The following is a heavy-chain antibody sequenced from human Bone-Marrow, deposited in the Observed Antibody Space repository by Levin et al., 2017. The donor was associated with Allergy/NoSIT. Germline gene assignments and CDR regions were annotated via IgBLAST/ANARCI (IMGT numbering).Heavy chain of an antibody. CDR2: VYPDDSDT. CDR1: GYSFPTSW. V-gene: IGHV5-51*01. J-gene: IGHJ3*02. D-gene: IGHD3-10*01. CDR3: ATPRDYYGSGLAFNI. Sequence: HGESLKISCKASGYSFPTSWIGWVRQQPGKGLEWMGSVYPDDSDTRYSPSFQGHVTISADKSIITAYLQWSSLKASDTAMYYCATPRDYYGSGLAFNIWGQGTMVTVSS.